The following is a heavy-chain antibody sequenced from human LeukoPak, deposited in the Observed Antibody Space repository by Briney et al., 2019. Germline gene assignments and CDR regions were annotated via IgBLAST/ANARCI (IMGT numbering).Heavy chain of an antibody. CDR1: GYTFTSYA. J-gene: IGHJ4*02. CDR3: AREYGSGSYYNPFDY. V-gene: IGHV1-3*01. D-gene: IGHD3-10*01. CDR2: INAGNGNT. Sequence: ASVKVSCKASGYTFTSYAMHWVRQAPRQRLEWMGWINAGNGNTKYSQKFQGRVTITRDTSASTAYMELSSLRSEDTAVYYCAREYGSGSYYNPFDYWGQGTLVTVSS.